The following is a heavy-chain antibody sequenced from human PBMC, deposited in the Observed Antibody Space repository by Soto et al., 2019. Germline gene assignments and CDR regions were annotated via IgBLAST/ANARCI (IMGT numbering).Heavy chain of an antibody. Sequence: ASVKVSCKVSGYTLTELSMHWVRQAQGKGLEWMGGFDPEDGETIYAQKFQGRVTMTEDTSTDTAYMELSSLRSEDTAVYYCATVGYSSSWYADYWGQGTLVTVSS. CDR3: ATVGYSSSWYADY. V-gene: IGHV1-24*01. J-gene: IGHJ4*02. D-gene: IGHD6-13*01. CDR2: FDPEDGET. CDR1: GYTLTELS.